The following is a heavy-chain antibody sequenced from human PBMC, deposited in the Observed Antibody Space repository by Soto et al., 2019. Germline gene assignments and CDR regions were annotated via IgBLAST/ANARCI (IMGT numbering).Heavy chain of an antibody. CDR2: VKSKTDGGSS. J-gene: IGHJ4*01. V-gene: IGHV3-15*07. CDR3: TTDSRTTLPEIRFDY. Sequence: GGSLRLSCAASGFPFSNAWINWVRQVPGKGLEWVGRVKSKTDGGSSDYAAPVKGRFAVSRDDSKNIVYLQMNSLKIEDTGVYYCTTDSRTTLPEIRFDYWGHGTLVTVSS. D-gene: IGHD1-26*01. CDR1: GFPFSNAW.